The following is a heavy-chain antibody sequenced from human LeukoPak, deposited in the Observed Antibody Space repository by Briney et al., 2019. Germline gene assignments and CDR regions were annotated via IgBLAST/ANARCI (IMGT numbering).Heavy chain of an antibody. CDR1: GFTFSSYS. V-gene: IGHV3-48*01. D-gene: IGHD6-13*01. J-gene: IGHJ4*02. Sequence: GGSLRLSYAPSGFTFSSYSMNWVRPALGKGLEWVSYISSCSSTIYYADSVKGRFTISRDNAKNSLYLQMNSLRAEDTAVYYCAREIRGCSSLWGQGTLVTVSS. CDR3: AREIRGCSSL. CDR2: ISSCSSTI.